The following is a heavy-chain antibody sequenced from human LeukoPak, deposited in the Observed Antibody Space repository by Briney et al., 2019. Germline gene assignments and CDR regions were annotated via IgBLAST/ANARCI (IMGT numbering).Heavy chain of an antibody. J-gene: IGHJ5*02. CDR2: INHSGST. Sequence: SETLSLTCSVSGGSISSSSYYWGWIRQPPGKGLEWIGEINHSGSTNYNPSLKSRVTISVDTSKNQFSLKLSSVTAADTAVYYCARGHDFWSGYYSTAISPFDPWGQGTLVTVSS. CDR3: ARGHDFWSGYYSTAISPFDP. D-gene: IGHD3-3*01. CDR1: GGSISSSSYY. V-gene: IGHV4-39*07.